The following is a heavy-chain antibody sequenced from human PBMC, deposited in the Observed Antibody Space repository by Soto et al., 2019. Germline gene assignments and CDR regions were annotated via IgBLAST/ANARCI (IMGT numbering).Heavy chain of an antibody. V-gene: IGHV2-26*01. D-gene: IGHD3-10*01. J-gene: IGHJ6*02. CDR2: IFSNDEK. CDR3: ARIRVTMVRGVPSYYYYGMDV. CDR1: GFSLSNARMG. Sequence: QVTLKESGPVLVKPTETLTLTCTVSGFSLSNARMGVSWIRQPPGKALEWLAHIFSNDEKSYSTSLKSRLTIATDTTKSQLVLTMTNMDPVDTATYYCARIRVTMVRGVPSYYYYGMDVWGQGTTVTVSS.